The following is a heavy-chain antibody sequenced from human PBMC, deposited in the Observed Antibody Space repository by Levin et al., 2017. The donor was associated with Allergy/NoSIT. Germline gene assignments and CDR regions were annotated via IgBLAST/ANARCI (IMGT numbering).Heavy chain of an antibody. J-gene: IGHJ4*02. CDR3: ARDFWGNHYYSFDS. CDR2: IKQDGSEK. CDR1: GFTFSDFW. V-gene: IGHV3-7*01. Sequence: PGESLKISCAASGFTFSDFWMSWVRQAPGKGLEWVANIKQDGSEKYSVDSVKGRFTISRDNAKNSLYLQMNSLRAEDTAMYYCARDFWGNHYYSFDSWGQGTLVTVSS. D-gene: IGHD3-10*01.